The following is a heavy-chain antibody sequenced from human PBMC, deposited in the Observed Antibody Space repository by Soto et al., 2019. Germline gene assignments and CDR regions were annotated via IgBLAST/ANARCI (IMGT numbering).Heavy chain of an antibody. V-gene: IGHV3-23*01. CDR2: ITASGGST. CDR3: APRGIQLWFDS. CDR1: GFTFGSYA. Sequence: QAGGSLRLCCVGSGFTFGSYAMSWVRQAPGKGLEWVSAITASGGSTFYADSVKGRFTISRDNSKGTLYLQMNSLSADDTAAYYCAPRGIQLWFDSWGQGTLVTVSS. D-gene: IGHD1-1*01. J-gene: IGHJ5*01.